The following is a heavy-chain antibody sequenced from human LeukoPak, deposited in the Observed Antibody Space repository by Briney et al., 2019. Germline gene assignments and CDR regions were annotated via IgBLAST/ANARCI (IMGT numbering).Heavy chain of an antibody. V-gene: IGHV1-69*02. Sequence: VASVKVSCKASGGTFSSSSISWVRQAPGQGLEWMGRIIPIVNIANYAQKFQGRVTITADKSTSTAYMELSSLRSEDTAVYYCASTYYYDSSGYYYARYWGQGTLVTVSS. CDR2: IIPIVNIA. D-gene: IGHD3-22*01. J-gene: IGHJ4*02. CDR1: GGTFSSSS. CDR3: ASTYYYDSSGYYYARY.